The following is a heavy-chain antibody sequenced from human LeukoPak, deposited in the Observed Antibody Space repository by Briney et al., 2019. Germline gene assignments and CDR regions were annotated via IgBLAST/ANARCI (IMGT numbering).Heavy chain of an antibody. V-gene: IGHV1-2*02. D-gene: IGHD2-2*01. J-gene: IGHJ6*02. CDR1: GYTFTGHY. Sequence: ASVKVSCKASGYTFTGHYMHWVRQAPGQGLEWMGWINPNNGGTDYAQKFQGRVTMTRDTSISTAYMELSRLRSDDTAVYYCARDHVVVPGGYEAHYYGTDVWGQGTTVTVSS. CDR3: ARDHVVVPGGYEAHYYGTDV. CDR2: INPNNGGT.